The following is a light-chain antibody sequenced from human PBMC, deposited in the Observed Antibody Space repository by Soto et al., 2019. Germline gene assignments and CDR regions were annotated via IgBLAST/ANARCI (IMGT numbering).Light chain of an antibody. Sequence: QSVLTQSPSVSGAPGQRVTISCTGSSSNIGAGYDVHWYQQIPGTAPKLLIYGNTNRPSGVPDRFSGSKSGASASLAIIVLQADDEADYYCQSYDSSLSVVFGGGTKLTVL. J-gene: IGLJ2*01. CDR1: SSNIGAGYD. V-gene: IGLV1-40*01. CDR3: QSYDSSLSVV. CDR2: GNT.